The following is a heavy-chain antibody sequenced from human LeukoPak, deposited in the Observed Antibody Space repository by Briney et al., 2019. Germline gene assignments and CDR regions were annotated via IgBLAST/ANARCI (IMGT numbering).Heavy chain of an antibody. Sequence: ASVKLSCKASGYTVTSYYMHWGRQAPGQGLGWMGIINPSGGSTSYAQKFQGRVTMTRDMSTTTDYMELSSLRSEDTAVYYCARDLVVVAATRYYYYYMDVWGKGTTVTISS. D-gene: IGHD2-15*01. V-gene: IGHV1-46*01. CDR1: GYTVTSYY. CDR3: ARDLVVVAATRYYYYYMDV. J-gene: IGHJ6*03. CDR2: INPSGGST.